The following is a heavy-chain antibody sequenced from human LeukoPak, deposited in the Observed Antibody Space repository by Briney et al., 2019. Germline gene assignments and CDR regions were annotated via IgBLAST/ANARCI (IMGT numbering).Heavy chain of an antibody. CDR1: GGSISSYY. CDR3: AREYCSGGSCYRAAGI. Sequence: SETLSLTCTVSGGSISSYYWSWIRQPAGKGLEWIGRIYTSGSTNYNPSLKSRVTMSVDTSKNQFSLKLSSVTAADTAVYYCAREYCSGGSCYRAAGIWGQGTMVTVSS. CDR2: IYTSGST. J-gene: IGHJ3*02. D-gene: IGHD2-15*01. V-gene: IGHV4-4*07.